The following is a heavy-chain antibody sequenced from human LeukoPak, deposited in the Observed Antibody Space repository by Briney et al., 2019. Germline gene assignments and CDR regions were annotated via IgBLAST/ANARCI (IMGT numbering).Heavy chain of an antibody. CDR3: ARLSSLANIAARGRTWLDP. J-gene: IGHJ5*02. Sequence: SETLSLTCTVSGGSMSSYYWSWIRQPPGKGLEWIGYSYYSGSTYYNPSLKSRVTISVDTSKNQFSLKLSSVTAADTAVYYCARLSSLANIAARGRTWLDPWGQGSLVTVSS. D-gene: IGHD6-6*01. CDR2: SYYSGST. V-gene: IGHV4-59*01. CDR1: GGSMSSYY.